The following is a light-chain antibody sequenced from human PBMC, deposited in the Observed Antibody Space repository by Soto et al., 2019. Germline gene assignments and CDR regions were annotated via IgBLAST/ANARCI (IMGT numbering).Light chain of an antibody. V-gene: IGKV3-20*01. CDR1: QSVSSSS. CDR2: GAS. Sequence: EIVLTQSPGTLSLSPGERATLSCRASQSVSSSSLAWYQQKRGQAPRLLIHGASNRATGIPDRFSGSGSGTDFTLTISRLAPEDFAVYYCQQYGGSPRTFGQGTKVEVK. J-gene: IGKJ1*01. CDR3: QQYGGSPRT.